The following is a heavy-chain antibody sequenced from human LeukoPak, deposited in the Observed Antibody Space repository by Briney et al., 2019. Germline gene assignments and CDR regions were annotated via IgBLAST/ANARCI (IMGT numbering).Heavy chain of an antibody. CDR2: IEPDGSEK. D-gene: IGHD3-16*02. CDR3: AREPDDYVWGSYRA. CDR1: GFSLSTYW. J-gene: IGHJ5*02. V-gene: IGHV3-7*01. Sequence: AGGSLRLSCAASGFSLSTYWMSWVRQAPGKGLEWVANIEPDGSEKYYVDSVKGRFTISRDNAKNSLYLQMNSLRAEDTAVYYCAREPDDYVWGSYRAWGQGTLVTVSS.